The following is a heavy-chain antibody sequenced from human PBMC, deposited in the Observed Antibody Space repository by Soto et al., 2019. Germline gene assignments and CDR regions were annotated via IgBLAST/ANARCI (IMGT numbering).Heavy chain of an antibody. D-gene: IGHD3-22*01. CDR1: GFTFSNCG. J-gene: IGHJ4*02. V-gene: IGHV3-30*18. CDR2: ISYDGSDK. Sequence: QVQLVESGGGVVQPGRSLRLSCAASGFTFSNCGMHWVRQAPGKGLEWVAVISYDGSDKYYAESVEGRFTISRDNSKNTLYLQMNSLRAEDTAVYYCAKAGLYDSSGYSYNFDYWGRGTLVTVSS. CDR3: AKAGLYDSSGYSYNFDY.